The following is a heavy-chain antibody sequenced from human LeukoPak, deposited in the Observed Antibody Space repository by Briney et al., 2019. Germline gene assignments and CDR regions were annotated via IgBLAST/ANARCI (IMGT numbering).Heavy chain of an antibody. CDR1: GGSISSYY. J-gene: IGHJ4*02. D-gene: IGHD3-10*01. V-gene: IGHV4-59*12. CDR3: ARGNPGGEFVDY. CDR2: IYYSGST. Sequence: PSETLSLTCTVSGGSISSYYWSWIRQPPGKGLEWIGYIYYSGSTNYNPSLKSRVTISVDRSKNQFSLKLSSVTAADTAVYYCARGNPGGEFVDYWGQGTLVTVSS.